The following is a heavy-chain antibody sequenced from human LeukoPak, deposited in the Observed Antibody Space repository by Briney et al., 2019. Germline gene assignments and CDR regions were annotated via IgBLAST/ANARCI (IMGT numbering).Heavy chain of an antibody. Sequence: ASVKVSCKASGYTFNRYAMNWVRQAPGQGLEWMGWINTNTGNPTYAQGFTGRSVFSLDTSVSTAYLQIGSLKAEDTAVYYCARDTISGSYVHFDYWGQGTLVTVSS. CDR1: GYTFNRYA. V-gene: IGHV7-4-1*01. CDR3: ARDTISGSYVHFDY. CDR2: INTNTGNP. D-gene: IGHD1-26*01. J-gene: IGHJ4*02.